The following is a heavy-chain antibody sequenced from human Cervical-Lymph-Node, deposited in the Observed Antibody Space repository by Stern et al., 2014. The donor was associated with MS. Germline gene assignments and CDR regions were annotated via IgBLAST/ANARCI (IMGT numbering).Heavy chain of an antibody. V-gene: IGHV3-53*01. J-gene: IGHJ6*02. Sequence: EVQLVESGGGLIQPGGSLRLSCEASGFVVRNNYMTWVRQDPGKGLEWVSVIYKGCTTNYADAVKCRFIISRDNSKNTLFLQMSSLRAEDTAVYYCARGMSDSSCWHLHYAMDGWGQGTTVTVSS. D-gene: IGHD6-19*01. CDR3: ARGMSDSSCWHLHYAMDG. CDR1: GFVVRNNY. CDR2: IYKGCTT.